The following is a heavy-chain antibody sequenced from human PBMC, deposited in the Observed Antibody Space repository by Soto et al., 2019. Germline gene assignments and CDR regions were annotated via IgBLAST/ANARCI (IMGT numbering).Heavy chain of an antibody. CDR1: GYTFTGYY. V-gene: IGHV1-2*02. CDR3: ARGLDGYNPEVFDY. Sequence: ASVKLSCTASGYTFTGYYMHWVRQAPGQGLEWMGWINPNSGGTNYAQKFQGRVTMTRDTSISTAYMELSRLRSDDTAVYYCARGLDGYNPEVFDYWGQGPLVTVSS. D-gene: IGHD5-12*01. CDR2: INPNSGGT. J-gene: IGHJ4*02.